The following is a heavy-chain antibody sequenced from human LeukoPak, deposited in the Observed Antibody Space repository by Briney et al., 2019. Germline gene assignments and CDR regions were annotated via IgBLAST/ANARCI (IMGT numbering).Heavy chain of an antibody. J-gene: IGHJ3*02. D-gene: IGHD6-19*01. V-gene: IGHV3-23*01. CDR2: ISGSGDST. Sequence: GGSLRLSCAAAGFTFSTDAINWVRRAPWKGLNWVSGISGSGDSTFYADSVKGRFTISRDNSKKTLYLQMNSLRADDTAVYYCAKDARWLAPGTFDIWGQGTMATVS. CDR1: GFTFSTDA. CDR3: AKDARWLAPGTFDI.